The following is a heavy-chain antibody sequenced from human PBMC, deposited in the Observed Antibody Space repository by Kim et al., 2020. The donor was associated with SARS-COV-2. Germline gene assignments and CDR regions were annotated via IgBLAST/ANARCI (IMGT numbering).Heavy chain of an antibody. V-gene: IGHV1-3*01. D-gene: IGHD3-10*01. Sequence: ASVKVSCKASGYTFTSYAMHWLRQAPGQRLEWMGWINAGNGYTKYSQKFQGRLTINRDTSASTAYMELSSLTSEDTAVYYCAKDWEVRGITPDYWGQGTPVTVSS. CDR2: INAGNGYT. J-gene: IGHJ4*02. CDR3: AKDWEVRGITPDY. CDR1: GYTFTSYA.